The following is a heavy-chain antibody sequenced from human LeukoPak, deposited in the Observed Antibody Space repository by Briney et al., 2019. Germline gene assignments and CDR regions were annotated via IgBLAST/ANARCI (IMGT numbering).Heavy chain of an antibody. CDR3: ARHKDWTFDY. CDR2: IWYDGSNK. V-gene: IGHV3-33*01. D-gene: IGHD3/OR15-3a*01. Sequence: GRSLRPSCAASGFTFGSYDMHWVRQAPGKGLEWVAVIWYDGSNKYYADSVKGRFTISRDISKNTLYLQMNSLRAEDTAVYYCARHKDWTFDYWGQGTLVTVSS. CDR1: GFTFGSYD. J-gene: IGHJ4*02.